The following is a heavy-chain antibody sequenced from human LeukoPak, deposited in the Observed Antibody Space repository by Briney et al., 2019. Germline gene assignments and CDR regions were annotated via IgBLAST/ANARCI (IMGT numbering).Heavy chain of an antibody. CDR2: INPNSGGT. D-gene: IGHD3-22*01. CDR3: ARDPYYYDSSGRPEDY. J-gene: IGHJ4*02. V-gene: IGHV1-2*02. Sequence: ASVKVSRKASGYTFTGYYMHWVRQAPGQGLEWMGWINPNSGGTNYAQKFQGRVTMTRDTSISTAYMELSRLRSDDTAVYYCARDPYYYDSSGRPEDYWGQGTLVTVSS. CDR1: GYTFTGYY.